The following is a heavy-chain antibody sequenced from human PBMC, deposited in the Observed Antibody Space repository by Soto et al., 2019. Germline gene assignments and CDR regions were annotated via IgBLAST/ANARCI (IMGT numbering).Heavy chain of an antibody. CDR1: GYTFTSYD. CDR2: MNTNSGNT. Sequence: QVQLVQSGAEVKKPGASVKVSCKASGYTFTSYDINWVRPATGQGLEWMGWMNTNSGNTGYAQKFQGRVTMTRNTDISTAYMERSCVRSEDMAVYYCARGGIGVVAATERMNVYWGQGTLVTVSS. V-gene: IGHV1-8*01. J-gene: IGHJ4*02. D-gene: IGHD2-15*01. CDR3: ARGGIGVVAATERMNVY.